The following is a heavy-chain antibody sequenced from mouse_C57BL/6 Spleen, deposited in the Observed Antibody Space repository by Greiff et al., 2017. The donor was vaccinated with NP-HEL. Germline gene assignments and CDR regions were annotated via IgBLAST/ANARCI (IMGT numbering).Heavy chain of an antibody. V-gene: IGHV5-4*01. CDR3: AREIWGGYFDY. D-gene: IGHD1-1*02. J-gene: IGHJ2*01. Sequence: DVQLVESGGGLVKPGGSLKLSCAASGFTFSSYAMSWVRQTPEKRLEWVATISDGGSYTYYPDNVKGRFTISRDNAKNNLYLQMSHLKSEDTAMYYCAREIWGGYFDYWGQGTTLTVSS. CDR2: ISDGGSYT. CDR1: GFTFSSYA.